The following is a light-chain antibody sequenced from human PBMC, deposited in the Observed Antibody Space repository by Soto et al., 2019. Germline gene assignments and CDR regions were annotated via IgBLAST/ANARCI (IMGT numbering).Light chain of an antibody. CDR2: EVT. CDR1: NRDVGGYNY. V-gene: IGLV2-14*01. Sequence: QSVLAQPASVSGSPGQSITISCAGTNRDVGGYNYVSWYQQYPGKAPKLIIYEVTYRPSGVSNRFSGSKSGNTSSLTISGLQAEDEADYYCSSYSSSSARAVIFGGGTKLTVL. J-gene: IGLJ2*01. CDR3: SSYSSSSARAVI.